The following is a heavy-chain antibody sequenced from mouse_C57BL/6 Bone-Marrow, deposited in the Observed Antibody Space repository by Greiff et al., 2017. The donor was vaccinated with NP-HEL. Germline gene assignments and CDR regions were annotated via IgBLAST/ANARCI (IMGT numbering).Heavy chain of an antibody. D-gene: IGHD2-1*01. CDR3: ARQGLYYGNYDWYFDV. V-gene: IGHV4-1*01. CDR2: INPDSSTI. CDR1: GIDFSRYW. J-gene: IGHJ1*03. Sequence: EVQRVESGGGLVQPGGSLKLSCAASGIDFSRYWMSWVRRAPGKGLEWIGEINPDSSTINYAPSLKDKFIISRDNAKNTLYLQMSKVRSEDTALYYCARQGLYYGNYDWYFDVWGTGTTVTVSS.